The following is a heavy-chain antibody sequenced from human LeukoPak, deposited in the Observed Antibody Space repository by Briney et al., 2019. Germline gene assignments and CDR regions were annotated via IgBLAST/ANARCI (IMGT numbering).Heavy chain of an antibody. J-gene: IGHJ4*02. CDR1: GFIFSISD. Sequence: PGGSLRLSCAASGFIFSISDMHWVRQAPGKGLEWVTFIRYDGSNKSYADSVKGRFTISRDNSKNTLYLQMNSLRTEDTAVYYCAKEAGAVVPFDCWGQGTLVTVSS. CDR2: IRYDGSNK. CDR3: AKEAGAVVPFDC. V-gene: IGHV3-30*02. D-gene: IGHD2-2*01.